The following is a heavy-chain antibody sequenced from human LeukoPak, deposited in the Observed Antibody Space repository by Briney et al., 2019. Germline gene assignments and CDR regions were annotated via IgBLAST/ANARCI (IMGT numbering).Heavy chain of an antibody. J-gene: IGHJ4*02. V-gene: IGHV4-30-4*01. D-gene: IGHD4-23*01. Sequence: SETLSLTCTVSGGSISSGDYYRSWIRQPPGKGLEWIGYIYYSGSTYYNPSLKSRVTISVDTSKNQFSLKLSSVTAADTAVYYCARDGRGNIDYWGQGTLVTVSS. CDR3: ARDGRGNIDY. CDR1: GGSISSGDYY. CDR2: IYYSGST.